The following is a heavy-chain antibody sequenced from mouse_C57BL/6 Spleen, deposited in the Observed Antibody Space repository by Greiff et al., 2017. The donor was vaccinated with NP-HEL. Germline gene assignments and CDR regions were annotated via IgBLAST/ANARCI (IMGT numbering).Heavy chain of an antibody. V-gene: IGHV7-3*01. Sequence: EVQLVESGGGLVQPGGSLSLSCAASGFTFTDYYMSWVRPPPGKALEWLGFLRNKANGYTTEYSASVKGRFTISRDNSQSILYLQMNALRAEDSATYYWARNSNSLYAMDYWGQGTSVTVSS. CDR2: LRNKANGYTT. CDR1: GFTFTDYY. CDR3: ARNSNSLYAMDY. D-gene: IGHD2-1*01. J-gene: IGHJ4*01.